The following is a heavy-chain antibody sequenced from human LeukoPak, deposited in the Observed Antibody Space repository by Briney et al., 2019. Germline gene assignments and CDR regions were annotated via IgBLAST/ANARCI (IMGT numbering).Heavy chain of an antibody. CDR2: IYPDDSDT. CDR3: ATRALPYSSSWYPDAFDI. J-gene: IGHJ3*02. V-gene: IGHV5-51*01. CDR1: GYSFTSYW. D-gene: IGHD6-13*01. Sequence: GESLKISCKGSGYSFTSYWIGWVRQMPGKGLEWMGIIYPDDSDTRYSPSFQGQVTISADKSISTAYLQWSSLKASDTAMYYCATRALPYSSSWYPDAFDIWGQGTMVTVSS.